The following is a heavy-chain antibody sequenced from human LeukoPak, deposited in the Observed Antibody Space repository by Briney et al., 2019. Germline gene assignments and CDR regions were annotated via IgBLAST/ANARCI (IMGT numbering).Heavy chain of an antibody. CDR3: AKEGYDILTGYYPPEGDY. D-gene: IGHD3-9*01. V-gene: IGHV3-20*04. CDR2: INWNGGST. CDR1: GFTFDDYG. J-gene: IGHJ4*02. Sequence: GGSLRLSCAASGFTFDDYGMSWVRQAPGKGLEWVSGINWNGGSTGYADSVKGRFTISRDNSKNTLYLQMNSLRAEDTAVYYCAKEGYDILTGYYPPEGDYWGQGTLVTVSS.